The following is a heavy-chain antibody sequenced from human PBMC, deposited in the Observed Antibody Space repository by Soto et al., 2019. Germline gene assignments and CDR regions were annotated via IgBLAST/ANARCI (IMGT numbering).Heavy chain of an antibody. D-gene: IGHD6-19*01. Sequence: QVQLQQWGAGLLKPSETLSLTCAVYGGSFSGYYWSWIRQPPGKGLEWIGEINHSGSTNYNPSLKSRVTIAVDTSKNQFSLKLSSVTAADTAVYYCARERIAVAGQYYYYYYGMDVWGQGTTVTVSS. V-gene: IGHV4-34*01. CDR2: INHSGST. J-gene: IGHJ6*02. CDR3: ARERIAVAGQYYYYYYGMDV. CDR1: GGSFSGYY.